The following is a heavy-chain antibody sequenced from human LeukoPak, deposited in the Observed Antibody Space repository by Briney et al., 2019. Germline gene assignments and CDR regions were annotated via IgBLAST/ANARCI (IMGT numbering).Heavy chain of an antibody. CDR2: INYSGRT. CDR1: GYSIRSGDY. Sequence: PSETLSLTCTVSGYSIRSGDYWGWIRQAPGKGLEWIGSINYSGRTYDNPSLKSRVTISIDTSKNQIFLKLRSTTAADTAHYYCARAEINDYNRYWGQGILVIVSS. CDR3: ARAEINDYNRY. J-gene: IGHJ4*02. D-gene: IGHD4-11*01. V-gene: IGHV4-38-2*02.